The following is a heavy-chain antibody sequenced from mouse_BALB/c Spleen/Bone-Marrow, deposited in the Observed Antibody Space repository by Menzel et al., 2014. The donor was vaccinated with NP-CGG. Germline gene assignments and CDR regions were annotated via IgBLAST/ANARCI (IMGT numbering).Heavy chain of an antibody. CDR3: ASRAY. CDR2: ISSGSSTI. CDR1: GFTFSSFG. Sequence: EVKLMESGGGLVQPGGSRKLPCAASGFTFSSFGMHWVRQAPEKGLEWVAYISSGSSTIYYADTVKGRFTISRDNPKNTLFLQMTSLRSEDTAMYYCASRAYWGQGTLVTVSA. J-gene: IGHJ3*01. V-gene: IGHV5-17*02.